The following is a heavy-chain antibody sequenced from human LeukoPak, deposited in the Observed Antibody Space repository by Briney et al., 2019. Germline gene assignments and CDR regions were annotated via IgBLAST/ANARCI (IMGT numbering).Heavy chain of an antibody. J-gene: IGHJ3*02. Sequence: PGGSLRLSCAASGFTFSSYAMSWVRQAPGKGLEWVSAISGSGGSTYYADSVKGRFTISRDNSKNTLYLQMNSLRAEDTAVYYCAKGEYYYDSSSYYPDAFDIWGQGTMVTVSS. CDR1: GFTFSSYA. CDR3: AKGEYYYDSSSYYPDAFDI. CDR2: ISGSGGST. V-gene: IGHV3-23*01. D-gene: IGHD3-22*01.